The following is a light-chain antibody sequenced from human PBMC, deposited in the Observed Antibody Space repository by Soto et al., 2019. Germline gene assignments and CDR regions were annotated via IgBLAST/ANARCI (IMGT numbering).Light chain of an antibody. CDR3: QQRSNWPPVT. V-gene: IGKV3-11*01. CDR2: DAS. Sequence: ELVLTQSPATLSLSPGERATLSCRASQSVSSYLAWYQQKPGQAPRLLIYDASNRATGIPARFSGSGSGTDFTLTISSLEPEDFAVYYCQQRSNWPPVTFGGGTKVDSK. CDR1: QSVSSY. J-gene: IGKJ4*01.